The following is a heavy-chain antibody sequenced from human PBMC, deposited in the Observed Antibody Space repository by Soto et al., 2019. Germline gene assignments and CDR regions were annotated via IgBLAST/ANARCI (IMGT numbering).Heavy chain of an antibody. CDR2: IIPIFGTA. D-gene: IGHD5-18*01. Sequence: GASVKVSCKASGGTFSSYAISWVRQAPGQGLEWMGGIIPIFGTANYAQKFQGRVTITADKSTSTAYMELSSLRSEDTAVYYCASPRKNSYGYMPTYGMDVWGQATTVAVSS. J-gene: IGHJ6*02. CDR1: GGTFSSYA. CDR3: ASPRKNSYGYMPTYGMDV. V-gene: IGHV1-69*06.